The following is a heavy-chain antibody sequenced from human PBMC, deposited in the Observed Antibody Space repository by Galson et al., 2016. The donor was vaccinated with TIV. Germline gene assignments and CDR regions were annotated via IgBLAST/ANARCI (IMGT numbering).Heavy chain of an antibody. Sequence: SVKVSCKASGYTFTSYGINWVRQVPGQGLEWVGWLSAYNGNTNYAQMLQGRVTMTTDTSTSTAYMELRSLRSDDTAVYYCAREYYYYSMDVWGQGTTVTVSS. CDR1: GYTFTSYG. V-gene: IGHV1-18*01. CDR2: LSAYNGNT. J-gene: IGHJ6*02. CDR3: AREYYYYSMDV.